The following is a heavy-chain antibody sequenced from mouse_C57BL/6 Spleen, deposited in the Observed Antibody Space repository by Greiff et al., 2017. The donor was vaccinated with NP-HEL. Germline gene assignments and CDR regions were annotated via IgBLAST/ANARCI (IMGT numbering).Heavy chain of an antibody. CDR1: GYTFTSYW. V-gene: IGHV1-64*01. J-gene: IGHJ2*01. Sequence: QVQLKQPGAELVKPGASVKLSCKASGYTFTSYWMHWVKQRPGQGLEWIGMIHPNSGSTNYNEKFKSKATLTVDKSSSTAYRQLSSLTSEDSAVYYCARSATVVATDFDYWGQGTTLTVSS. D-gene: IGHD1-1*01. CDR3: ARSATVVATDFDY. CDR2: IHPNSGST.